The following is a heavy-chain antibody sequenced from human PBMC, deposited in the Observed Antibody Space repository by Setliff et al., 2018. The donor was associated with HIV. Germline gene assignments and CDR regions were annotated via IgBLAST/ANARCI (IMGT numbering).Heavy chain of an antibody. CDR2: ISGTGGTT. V-gene: IGHV3-23*01. D-gene: IGHD3-16*01. Sequence: GGSLRLSCVASGITFSSYAMSWVRQAPGKGLEWVSAISGTGGTTNYADSVKGRVTISRDNSKNTLYLQMNSLRAEDTAVYYCANGADYFDYWGQGTLVTVSS. J-gene: IGHJ4*02. CDR3: ANGADYFDY. CDR1: GITFSSYA.